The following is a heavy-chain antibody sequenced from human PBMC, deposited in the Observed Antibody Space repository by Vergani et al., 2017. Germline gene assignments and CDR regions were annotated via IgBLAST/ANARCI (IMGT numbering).Heavy chain of an antibody. CDR3: AKQYCSSTSCYPHNWFDP. J-gene: IGHJ5*02. V-gene: IGHV3-23*01. CDR1: GFTFSSYA. Sequence: EVQLLESGGGLVQPGGSLRLSCAASGFTFSSYAMRWVRQAPGKGLEWVSAISGSGGSTYYADSVKGRFTISRDNSKNTLYLQMNSLRAEDTAVYYCAKQYCSSTSCYPHNWFDPWGQGTLVSVSS. CDR2: ISGSGGST. D-gene: IGHD2-2*01.